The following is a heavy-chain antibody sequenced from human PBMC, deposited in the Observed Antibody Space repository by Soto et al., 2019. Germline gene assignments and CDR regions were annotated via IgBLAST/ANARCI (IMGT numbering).Heavy chain of an antibody. V-gene: IGHV1-2*04. Sequence: ASVKVSCKASGYTFTGYYMHWVRQAPGQGLEWMGWINPNSGGTNYAQKFQGWVTMTRDTSISTAYMELSRLRSDDTAVYYCARDLGGSYHNYYYGMDVWGQGTTVTVSS. CDR2: INPNSGGT. CDR3: ARDLGGSYHNYYYGMDV. D-gene: IGHD1-26*01. J-gene: IGHJ6*02. CDR1: GYTFTGYY.